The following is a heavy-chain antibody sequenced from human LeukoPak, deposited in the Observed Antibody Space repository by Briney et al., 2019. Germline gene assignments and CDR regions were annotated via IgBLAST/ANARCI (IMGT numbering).Heavy chain of an antibody. CDR1: GFTFSSYS. D-gene: IGHD1-7*01. Sequence: GGSLRLSCAASGFTFSSYSMNWVRQAPGKGLEWVSYISSSSSTIYYADSVKGRFTISRDNTKNSLSLQMNSLIVEDTAVYYCARAGSNWNYVYWGQGTLVTVSS. CDR3: ARAGSNWNYVY. J-gene: IGHJ4*02. V-gene: IGHV3-48*04. CDR2: ISSSSSTI.